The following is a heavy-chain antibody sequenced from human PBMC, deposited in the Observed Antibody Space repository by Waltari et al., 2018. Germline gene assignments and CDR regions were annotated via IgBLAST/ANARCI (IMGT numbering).Heavy chain of an antibody. CDR3: AKGPHYLSSYGLYFFDD. CDR1: GFTFIISC. Sequence: QVQLVESGVGVFQPGRSLSLSCAASGFTFIISCMHVVRQAPGKGLVWVAVTSDDGSNNYYADSVKGRFTISRDNSKSTLYLQMNSLRAEDTAVYFCAKGPHYLSSYGLYFFDDWGQGTLVTVSS. D-gene: IGHD5-18*01. CDR2: TSDDGSNN. V-gene: IGHV3-30*18. J-gene: IGHJ4*02.